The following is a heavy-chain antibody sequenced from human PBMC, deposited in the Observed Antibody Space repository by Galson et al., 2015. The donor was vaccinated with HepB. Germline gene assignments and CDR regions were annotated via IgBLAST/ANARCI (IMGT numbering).Heavy chain of an antibody. Sequence: SLRLSCAASGFTFSNYAMSWVRQAPGKGLEWVSAISASGGSTYYADSVKGRFTFSRDNSKNTLYLQMNSLRAEDTAVYYCAIETDDTVSSPDYWGQGTLVTVSS. V-gene: IGHV3-23*01. CDR1: GFTFSNYA. CDR3: AIETDDTVSSPDY. CDR2: ISASGGST. J-gene: IGHJ4*02. D-gene: IGHD4-17*01.